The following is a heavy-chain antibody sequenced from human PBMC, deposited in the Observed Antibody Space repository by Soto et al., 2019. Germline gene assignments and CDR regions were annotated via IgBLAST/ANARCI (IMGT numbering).Heavy chain of an antibody. CDR2: IGTAGDT. D-gene: IGHD1-26*01. CDR1: WLTSRDHD. V-gene: IGHV3-13*01. Sequence: HCRAAAWLTSRDHDRRWIRKNTGNGMEWVSAIGTAGDTYYTGSVKGRFTISRDNSKNTLYLQMNSLRAEDTAIYYCAKDPDLGSTSYFDYWGQGTLVTVSS. J-gene: IGHJ4*02. CDR3: AKDPDLGSTSYFDY.